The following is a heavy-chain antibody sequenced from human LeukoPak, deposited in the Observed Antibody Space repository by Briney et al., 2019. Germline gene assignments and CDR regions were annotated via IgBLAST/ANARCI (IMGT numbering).Heavy chain of an antibody. D-gene: IGHD3-3*01. J-gene: IGHJ4*02. CDR3: AKDHYWSIDY. CDR2: IKGDGIST. Sequence: GGSLRLSCAASGFDFSSNWMHWVRHAPGQGLVWVSCIKGDGISTNYADSVKGRFTISRDIAKNTLYLQMSSLRAEDTGVYYCAKDHYWSIDYWGRGTLVTVSS. CDR1: GFDFSSNW. V-gene: IGHV3-74*01.